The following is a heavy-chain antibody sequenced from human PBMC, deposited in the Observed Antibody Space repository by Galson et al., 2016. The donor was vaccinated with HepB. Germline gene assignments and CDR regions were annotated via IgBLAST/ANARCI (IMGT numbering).Heavy chain of an antibody. V-gene: IGHV3-21*01. D-gene: IGHD1-26*01. Sequence: SLRLSCAASGFTFGSYSMNWVRQAPGKGLEWVSSISSSSSYMYYADSVKGRFTISRDNAKNSLYLQMNSLRAEDTAVYYCARGDIVGAIFDYWGQGTLVTVSS. CDR1: GFTFGSYS. CDR3: ARGDIVGAIFDY. CDR2: ISSSSSYM. J-gene: IGHJ4*02.